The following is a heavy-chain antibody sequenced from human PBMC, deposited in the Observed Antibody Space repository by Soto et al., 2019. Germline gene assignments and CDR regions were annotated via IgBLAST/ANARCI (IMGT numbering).Heavy chain of an antibody. V-gene: IGHV4-34*01. CDR1: GGSFSGYY. Sequence: QVQLQQWGAGLLKPSETLSLTCAVYGGSFSGYYWSWIRQPPGKGLEWIGEINHSGSTNYNPSRKSRVTISVDTSKNQFSRKLSSVTAADTAVYYCARGPLGKGFDYWGQGTLGTVSS. CDR2: INHSGST. J-gene: IGHJ4*02. D-gene: IGHD7-27*01. CDR3: ARGPLGKGFDY.